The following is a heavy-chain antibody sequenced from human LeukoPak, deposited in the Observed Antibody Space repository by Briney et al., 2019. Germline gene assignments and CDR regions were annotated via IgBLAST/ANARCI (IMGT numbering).Heavy chain of an antibody. D-gene: IGHD1-14*01. J-gene: IGHJ6*03. CDR1: GFTFSSFA. V-gene: IGHV3-23*01. CDR3: AKREPTRDYYYYYMDV. Sequence: GGSLRLSCAASGFTFSSFAMSWVXQAPGKGXEWVSAISGSGGSTYYADSVKGRFTISRDNSKNTLYLQMNSLRAEDTAVYYCAKREPTRDYYYYYMDVWGKGTTVTVSS. CDR2: ISGSGGST.